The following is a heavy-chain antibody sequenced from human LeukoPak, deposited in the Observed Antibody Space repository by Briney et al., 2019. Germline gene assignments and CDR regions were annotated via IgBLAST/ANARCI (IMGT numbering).Heavy chain of an antibody. CDR1: GDSISSGDYY. J-gene: IGHJ4*02. Sequence: SETLSLTCTVSGDSISSGDYYWSWIRQPAGKGLEWIGRISSSGSTNYNPSLKSRVTISVDTSKNQFSLKLSSVTAADTAVYYCARSDILTGYYGLWGQGTLVTVSS. CDR3: ARSDILTGYYGL. D-gene: IGHD3-9*01. V-gene: IGHV4-61*02. CDR2: ISSSGST.